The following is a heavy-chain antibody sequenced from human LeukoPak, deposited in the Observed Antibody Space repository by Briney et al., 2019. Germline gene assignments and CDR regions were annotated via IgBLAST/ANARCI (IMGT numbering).Heavy chain of an antibody. CDR1: GYTVTSYD. D-gene: IGHD6-19*01. CDR3: ARERDLAVADAGAFDI. V-gene: IGHV1-2*04. J-gene: IGHJ3*02. Sequence: GASVKVSCKASGYTVTSYDITWVRQATGQGLEWMGWINPNSGGTNYAQKFQGWVTMTRDTSISTAYMELSRLRSDDTAVYYCARERDLAVADAGAFDIWGQGTMVTVSS. CDR2: INPNSGGT.